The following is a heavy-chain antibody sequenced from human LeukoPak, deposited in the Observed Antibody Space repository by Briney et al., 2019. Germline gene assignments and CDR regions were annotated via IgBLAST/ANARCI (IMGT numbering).Heavy chain of an antibody. D-gene: IGHD1-1*01. CDR3: TRYNWNEPGASYYGMDV. CDR2: ISSSSSYI. J-gene: IGHJ6*02. CDR1: GFIFSSYS. Sequence: GGSLRLSCAASGFIFSSYSINWVRQAPGKGLEWVSSISSSSSYIYYADSVKGRFTISRDNAKNSLYLQMNSLKTEDTAVYYCTRYNWNEPGASYYGMDVWGQGTAVTVSS. V-gene: IGHV3-21*04.